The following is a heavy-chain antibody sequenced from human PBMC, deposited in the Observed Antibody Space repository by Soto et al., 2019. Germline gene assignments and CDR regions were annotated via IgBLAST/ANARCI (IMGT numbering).Heavy chain of an antibody. CDR1: GFTFSSYW. V-gene: IGHV3-74*01. CDR3: ARGLQGYYGKDV. D-gene: IGHD4-4*01. Sequence: EEQLVESGGGVVQPGGSLRLSCAASGFTFSSYWMHWVRQAPGKGLEWVSRVYIDGGRTTYADSVKGRFTISRDNAKNTLYLQMNSLRDEDTALYYCARGLQGYYGKDVW. J-gene: IGHJ6*01. CDR2: VYIDGGRT.